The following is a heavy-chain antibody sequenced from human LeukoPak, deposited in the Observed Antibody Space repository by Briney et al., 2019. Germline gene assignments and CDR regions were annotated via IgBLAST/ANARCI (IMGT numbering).Heavy chain of an antibody. CDR1: GDTFTTSH. Sequence: ASVKVSCKASGDTFTTSHMHWVRQAPGQGLEWMGNINPSGGSTTYAQQFQGRVSMTRDLSMSTVYMELSSLRSEDTAVYYCVRNLMQFTGLAYWGRRTLVTVSS. V-gene: IGHV1-46*01. D-gene: IGHD2-8*02. CDR2: INPSGGST. CDR3: VRNLMQFTGLAY. J-gene: IGHJ4*02.